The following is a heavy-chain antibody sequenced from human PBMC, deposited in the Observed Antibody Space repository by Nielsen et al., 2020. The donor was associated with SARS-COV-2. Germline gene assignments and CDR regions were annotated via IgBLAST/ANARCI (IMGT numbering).Heavy chain of an antibody. Sequence: SETLSLTCTVSGGSVSSGNYYWSWIRQPPGKGLEWIGYIYYSGSANHNPSLKSRVTISVDTSKNQFSLKLTSVTTADTAVYYCARVSSDYFHSWGQGTLVTVSS. CDR1: GGSVSSGNYY. CDR3: ARVSSDYFHS. CDR2: IYYSGSA. D-gene: IGHD6-19*01. V-gene: IGHV4-61*01. J-gene: IGHJ4*02.